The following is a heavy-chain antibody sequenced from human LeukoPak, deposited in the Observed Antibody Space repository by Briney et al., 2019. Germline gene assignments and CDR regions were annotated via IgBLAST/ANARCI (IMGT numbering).Heavy chain of an antibody. J-gene: IGHJ4*02. D-gene: IGHD4-17*01. CDR2: IYYSGST. V-gene: IGHV4-39*01. CDR3: ARHLTTVTSYYFDY. Sequence: SETLSLTCTVSGGSISSSSYYWGWNRQPPGKGLEWIGSIYYSGSTYYNPSLKSRVTISVDTSKNQFSLKLSSVTAADTAVYYCARHLTTVTSYYFDYWGQGTLVTVSS. CDR1: GGSISSSSYY.